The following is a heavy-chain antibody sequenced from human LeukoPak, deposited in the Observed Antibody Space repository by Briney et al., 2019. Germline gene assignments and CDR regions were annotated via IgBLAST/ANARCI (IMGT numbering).Heavy chain of an antibody. CDR1: GFTFSNYP. J-gene: IGHJ4*02. Sequence: PGGSLRLSCAASGFTFSNYPMNWVRQAPGKGLEWVSYIGSGGSPIYYADSVRGRFSISRDNAKNSLYLQMSSLRAEDTAVYYCARGPRQNRILRFLEWSAPNFDYWGQGTLVTVSS. V-gene: IGHV3-48*03. D-gene: IGHD3-3*01. CDR2: IGSGGSPI. CDR3: ARGPRQNRILRFLEWSAPNFDY.